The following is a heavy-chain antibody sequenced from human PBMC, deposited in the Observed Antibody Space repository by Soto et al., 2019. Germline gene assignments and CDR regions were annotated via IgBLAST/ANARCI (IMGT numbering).Heavy chain of an antibody. CDR1: GYSFTSYW. V-gene: IGHV5-51*01. D-gene: IGHD2-2*02. CDR2: IYPGDSDT. J-gene: IGHJ6*02. Sequence: GESLRISCKASGYSFTSYWIGFCLQLPGKEPDCPGIIYPGDSDTRYSPSFQGQVTISADKSISTAYLQWSSLKASDTAMYYCARHRSPLFVVVPAAIQDKYYYGMDVWGQGTTVTVSS. CDR3: ARHRSPLFVVVPAAIQDKYYYGMDV.